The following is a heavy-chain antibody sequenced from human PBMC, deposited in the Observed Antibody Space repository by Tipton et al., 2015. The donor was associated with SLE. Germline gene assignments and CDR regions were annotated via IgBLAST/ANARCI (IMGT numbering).Heavy chain of an antibody. Sequence: TLSLTCTVSGGSISSSSYYWGWIRQPPGKGLVWIGNIYHSGSSYYNPSLKSRVTISVDTSKNQFSLKLSSVTAADTAGYYCAGDGGSYQEAFDIWGQGTMVTVSS. J-gene: IGHJ3*02. CDR2: IYHSGSS. V-gene: IGHV4-39*07. CDR1: GGSISSSSYY. D-gene: IGHD1-26*01. CDR3: AGDGGSYQEAFDI.